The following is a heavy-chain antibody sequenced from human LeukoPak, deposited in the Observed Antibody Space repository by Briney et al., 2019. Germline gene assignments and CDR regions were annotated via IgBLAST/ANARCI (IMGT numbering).Heavy chain of an antibody. CDR3: VRDLGGRSGH. CDR1: GFTFSSNW. V-gene: IGHV3-74*01. J-gene: IGHJ4*02. CDR2: INEDGSTT. D-gene: IGHD1-26*01. Sequence: GGPLRLSCAASGFTFSSNWMHWVRQAPGKGLVWVSRINEDGSTTNYADSVKGRSTIFRDNAKNTLYLQMNSLRAEDTAVYYCVRDLGGRSGHWGQGTLVTVSS.